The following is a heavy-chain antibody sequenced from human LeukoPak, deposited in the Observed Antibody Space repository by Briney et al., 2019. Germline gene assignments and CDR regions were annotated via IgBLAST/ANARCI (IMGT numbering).Heavy chain of an antibody. CDR1: GFTFSSYE. V-gene: IGHV3-48*03. D-gene: IGHD4-17*01. CDR3: ARDQYGDLPLGYYYYGMDV. J-gene: IGHJ6*02. Sequence: TGGSLRLSCAASGFTFSSYEMNWVRQAPGKGLEWVSYISSSGSTIYYADSVKGRFTISRDNAKNSLYLQMNSLRAEDTAVYYCARDQYGDLPLGYYYYGMDVWGQGTTVTVSS. CDR2: ISSSGSTI.